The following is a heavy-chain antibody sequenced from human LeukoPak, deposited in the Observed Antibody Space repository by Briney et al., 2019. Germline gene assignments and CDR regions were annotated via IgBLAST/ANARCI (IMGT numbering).Heavy chain of an antibody. CDR3: GREFPSGSYAPDY. J-gene: IGHJ4*02. CDR2: ISSSGRSI. D-gene: IGHD1-26*01. V-gene: IGHV3-21*05. CDR1: GFTFSSYS. Sequence: PGGSLRLSCAASGFTFSSYSMNWVRQAPGKGLEGVSYISSSGRSILYADSVKGRFTVSRDNAKNSLYLQMNNLRAEDTAVYYCGREFPSGSYAPDYWGQGILVIVSS.